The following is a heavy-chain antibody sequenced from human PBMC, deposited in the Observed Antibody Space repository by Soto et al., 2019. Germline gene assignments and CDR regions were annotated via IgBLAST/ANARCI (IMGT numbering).Heavy chain of an antibody. D-gene: IGHD4-4*01. CDR3: AKDRSYDYSNFDY. V-gene: IGHV3-9*01. Sequence: DVQLVESGGGLVQPGRSLRLSCAASGLIFDDYAMHWVRQAPGKGLEWVSGISWNSGSIGYADSVKGRFTISRDNAKNSLYLQMNSLRAEDTALYYCAKDRSYDYSNFDYWGQGTLVTVSS. CDR2: ISWNSGSI. J-gene: IGHJ4*02. CDR1: GLIFDDYA.